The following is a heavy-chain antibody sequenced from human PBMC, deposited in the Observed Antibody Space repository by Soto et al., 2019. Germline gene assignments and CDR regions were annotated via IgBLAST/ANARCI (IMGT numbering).Heavy chain of an antibody. J-gene: IGHJ4*02. CDR3: ARLDYEYIWGSYQYYFDY. D-gene: IGHD3-16*02. CDR2: IYYGGST. CDR1: AGSIGSFD. Sequence: SQTLSLTCTVSAGSIGSFDWNWIRQPQSHGLEWIGYIYYGGSTNYHPSVKGRVTLSVHTSKNPFSMKLSSVTAADTAVYYCARLDYEYIWGSYQYYFDYWGQGTLVTVSS. V-gene: IGHV4-59*08.